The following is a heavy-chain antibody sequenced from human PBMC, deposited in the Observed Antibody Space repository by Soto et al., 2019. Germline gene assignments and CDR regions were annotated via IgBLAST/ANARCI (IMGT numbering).Heavy chain of an antibody. V-gene: IGHV6-1*01. J-gene: IGHJ4*02. D-gene: IGHD3-3*02. CDR3: AGELDIHHGLGY. CDR1: WGSVSSNTAT. Sequence: SQTLSLTCAISWGSVSSNTATWNWVRQSPSRGLEWLGRTYYRSNWNFDYALSVKSRIIINPDTSKNQFSLQLNSLTPEDTAVYYCAGELDIHHGLGYWGTGTSVTVAS. CDR2: TYYRSNWNF.